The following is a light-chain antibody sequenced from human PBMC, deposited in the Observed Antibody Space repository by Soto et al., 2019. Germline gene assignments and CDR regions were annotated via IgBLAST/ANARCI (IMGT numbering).Light chain of an antibody. CDR2: AAS. Sequence: AIQMTQSPSSLSASVGDRVTITCRASQAIKDELAWYQQQPGKAPKLLIYAASSLHDGVPSRFSGSGSGTHFTLTITSLQPEDFATYFCLQDYSYPLTFGGGTKVDIK. J-gene: IGKJ4*01. V-gene: IGKV1-6*01. CDR3: LQDYSYPLT. CDR1: QAIKDE.